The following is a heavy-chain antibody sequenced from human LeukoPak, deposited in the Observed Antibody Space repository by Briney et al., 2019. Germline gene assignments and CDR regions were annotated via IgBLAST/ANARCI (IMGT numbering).Heavy chain of an antibody. CDR1: GFNSRDYW. CDR2: INGDETSK. V-gene: IGHV3-74*01. J-gene: IGHJ4*02. CDR3: ATRSRGYGSGIDY. Sequence: GGSLRLSCAASGFNSRDYWMHWIRQEAGKGLVWVSRINGDETSKIYADSVKGRFTISRDNSKNTLYLQMNNLRADDTAVYYCATRSRGYGSGIDYWGQGTLVTVSS. D-gene: IGHD3-10*01.